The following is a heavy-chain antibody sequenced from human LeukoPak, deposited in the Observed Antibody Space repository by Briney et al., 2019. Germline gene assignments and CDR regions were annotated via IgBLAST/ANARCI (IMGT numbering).Heavy chain of an antibody. CDR3: ARGGSSYYYDSSRNDAFDI. CDR2: INSDGSST. D-gene: IGHD3-22*01. CDR1: GFTFSSYW. Sequence: GGSLRLSCAASGFTFSSYWMHWVRHAPGKGLVWVSRINSDGSSTSYADSVKGRFTISRDNSKNTLYLQMNSLRAEDTAVYYCARGGSSYYYDSSRNDAFDIWGQGTMVTVSS. V-gene: IGHV3-74*01. J-gene: IGHJ3*02.